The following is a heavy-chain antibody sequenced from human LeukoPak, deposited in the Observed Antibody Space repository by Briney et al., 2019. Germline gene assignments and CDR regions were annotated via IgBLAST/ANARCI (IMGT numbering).Heavy chain of an antibody. J-gene: IGHJ4*02. V-gene: IGHV3-7*01. CDR1: GFTFSNSW. Sequence: GGSLRLSCAASGFTFSNSWMSWVRQAPGKGLEWVANINQDGSEKNYVDSVKGRFTVSRDNAKNSLYLQMNSLRAEDTAVYYCAGDPPGWGQGTLVTVSS. CDR3: AGDPPG. CDR2: INQDGSEK.